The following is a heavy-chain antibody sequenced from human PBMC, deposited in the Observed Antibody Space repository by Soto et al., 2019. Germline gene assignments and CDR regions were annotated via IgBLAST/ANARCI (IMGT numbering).Heavy chain of an antibody. CDR3: ARVQLERPFSWWFDP. V-gene: IGHV4-4*02. CDR2: IYHSGST. D-gene: IGHD1-1*01. J-gene: IGHJ5*02. Sequence: SETLSLTCAVSSGSISSSNWWSWVRQPPGKGLEWIGEIYHSGSTNYNPSLKSRVTISVDKSKNQFSLKLSSVTAADTAVYYCARVQLERPFSWWFDPWGQGTLVTVSS. CDR1: SGSISSSNW.